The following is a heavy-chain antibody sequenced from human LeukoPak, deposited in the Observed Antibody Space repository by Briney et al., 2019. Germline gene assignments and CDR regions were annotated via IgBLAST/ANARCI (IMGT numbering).Heavy chain of an antibody. V-gene: IGHV3-30*14. CDR2: ISYDGSNK. Sequence: GGSLRLSCAASGFTFSSYAMHWVRQAPGKGLEWVAVISYDGSNKYYADSVKGRFTISRDNSKNTLYLQMNSLRAEDTAVYYCARELISAFDIWGQGTMVTVSS. CDR1: GFTFSSYA. CDR3: ARELISAFDI. J-gene: IGHJ3*02.